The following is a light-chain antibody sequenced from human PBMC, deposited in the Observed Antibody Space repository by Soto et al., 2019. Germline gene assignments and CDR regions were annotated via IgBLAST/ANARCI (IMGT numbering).Light chain of an antibody. CDR1: QSVNSD. Sequence: EIVLTQSPATLSVSPGNRATLSCRASQSVNSDLAWYQQKPGQAPRLLIYGASTRATGTPTRFSGSRSGTEFTLTISSLQSEDFAVYFCQQYNNWPPYTFGQGTKLEIK. V-gene: IGKV3-15*01. CDR3: QQYNNWPPYT. J-gene: IGKJ2*01. CDR2: GAS.